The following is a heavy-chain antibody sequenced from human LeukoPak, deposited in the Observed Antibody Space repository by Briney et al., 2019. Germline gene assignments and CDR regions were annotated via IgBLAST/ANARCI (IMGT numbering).Heavy chain of an antibody. V-gene: IGHV6-1*01. CDR1: GDSVSSNSAA. D-gene: IGHD6-13*01. J-gene: IGHJ6*03. CDR2: TYYRSKWYN. Sequence: SQTLSLTCAISGDSVSSNSAAWNWIRQSPSRGLEWLGRTYYRSKWYNDYAVSVKSRITIKPDTSKNQFSLQLNSVTPEDTAVYFCGRQDMQLVRRLGGTIKYYFYYHMDVWGKGTTVTVSS. CDR3: GRQDMQLVRRLGGTIKYYFYYHMDV.